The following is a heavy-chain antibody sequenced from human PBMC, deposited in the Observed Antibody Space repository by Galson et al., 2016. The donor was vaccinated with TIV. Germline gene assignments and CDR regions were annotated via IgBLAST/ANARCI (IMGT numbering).Heavy chain of an antibody. CDR2: IYPGDSDT. V-gene: IGHV5-51*03. D-gene: IGHD3-22*01. CDR1: GYSFTNSY. Sequence: QSGAEVKKPGESLKISCKGSGYSFTNSYIAWVRQMPGKGLEWMAIIYPGDSDTRYSPSFQGQVTISADKSISTAYLQWSSLKASDTAMYFCARVVTSTSPFDYWGQGTLVTVSS. J-gene: IGHJ4*02. CDR3: ARVVTSTSPFDY.